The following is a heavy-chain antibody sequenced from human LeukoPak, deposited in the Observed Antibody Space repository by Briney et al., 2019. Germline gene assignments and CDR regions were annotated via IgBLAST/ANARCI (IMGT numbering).Heavy chain of an antibody. CDR3: ARDWRWFGELSSYYYMDV. CDR1: GFTFSSYE. CDR2: ISSSGSTI. D-gene: IGHD3-10*01. J-gene: IGHJ6*03. V-gene: IGHV3-48*03. Sequence: SGGSLRLSCAASGFTFSSYEMNWVRQAPGKGLEWVSYISSSGSTIYYADSVKGRFTISRDNAKNSLYLQMNSLRAEDTAVYYCARDWRWFGELSSYYYMDVWGKGTTVTISS.